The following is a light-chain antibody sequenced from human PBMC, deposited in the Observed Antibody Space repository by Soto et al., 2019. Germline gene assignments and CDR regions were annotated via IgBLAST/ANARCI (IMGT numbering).Light chain of an antibody. CDR1: QSVSSN. J-gene: IGKJ1*01. CDR2: GAS. CDR3: QQYNNWPPWT. V-gene: IGKV3-15*01. Sequence: EIVMTQSPATLSVSPGERATLSCRASQSVSSNLAWYQQKPGQAPRLLIYGASTSATGIPARFSGSGSGTEFSLTISRLQSEDVAVYYCQQYNNWPPWTFGHRTKVQLK.